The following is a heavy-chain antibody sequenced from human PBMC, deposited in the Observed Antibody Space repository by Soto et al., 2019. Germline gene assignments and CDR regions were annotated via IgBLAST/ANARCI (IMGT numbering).Heavy chain of an antibody. CDR3: ARFSGSSGRDWFDP. CDR2: IIPILGIA. V-gene: IGHV1-69*02. D-gene: IGHD1-26*01. Sequence: QVQLVQSGAEVKKPGSSVKVSCKASGDTFSSYTISWVRQAPGQGLEWMGRIIPILGIANYAQKFQGRVTITVDKSTSTAYMELSSLRSEDTAVYYCARFSGSSGRDWFDPWGQGTLVTVSS. J-gene: IGHJ5*02. CDR1: GDTFSSYT.